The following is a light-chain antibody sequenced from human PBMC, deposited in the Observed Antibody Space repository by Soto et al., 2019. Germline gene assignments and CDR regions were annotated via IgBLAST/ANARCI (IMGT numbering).Light chain of an antibody. CDR1: QSVGSSY. V-gene: IGKV3-20*01. Sequence: ESVLTQSPGTLSLSPGERATLSCRSSQSVGSSYLAWYQQKPGQAPRLLIYGASSRATGIPDRFSGSGSGTDFTLTISRLEPEDFAVYYCQQYGSSLITFGQGTRLEI. CDR3: QQYGSSLIT. CDR2: GAS. J-gene: IGKJ5*01.